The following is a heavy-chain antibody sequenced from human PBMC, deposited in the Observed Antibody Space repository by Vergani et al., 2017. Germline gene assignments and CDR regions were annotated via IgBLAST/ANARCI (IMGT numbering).Heavy chain of an antibody. CDR2: FDPEDGER. V-gene: IGHV1-24*01. Sequence: QVQLVQSGAAVKKPGASVKVSCKVSGYTLTELSMHWVRPAPGKGLEWMGGFDPEDGERIYAQKFQGRVTMTEDTSTDTAYMELSSLTSEDTAVYYCATDAGIYYGIDVGGQGTTVTVSS. CDR1: GYTLTELS. CDR3: ATDAGIYYGIDV. J-gene: IGHJ6*02.